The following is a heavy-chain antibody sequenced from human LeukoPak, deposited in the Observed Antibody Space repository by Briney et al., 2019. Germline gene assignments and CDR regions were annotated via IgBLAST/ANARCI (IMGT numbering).Heavy chain of an antibody. Sequence: LSLTCTVSGGSISSSSYYWGWIRQPPGKGLEWVADISYDGSNTYYADSVKGRFTISRDNSKNTLYLQMNSLRAEDTALYYCAKDEDWRPAADWGQGTLVTVSS. CDR1: GGSISSSS. D-gene: IGHD2-2*01. CDR2: ISYDGSNT. CDR3: AKDEDWRPAAD. V-gene: IGHV3-30*18. J-gene: IGHJ4*02.